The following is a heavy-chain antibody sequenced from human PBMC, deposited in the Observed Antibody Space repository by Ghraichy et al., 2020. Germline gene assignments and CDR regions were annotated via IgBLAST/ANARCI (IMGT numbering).Heavy chain of an antibody. CDR2: MNPNSGNT. V-gene: IGHV1-8*01. J-gene: IGHJ4*02. Sequence: ASVKVSCKASGYTFTSYDINWVRQASGQGLEWMGWMNPNSGNTGYAQKFQGRVTMTRITSISTAYMELSSLRSEDTAVYYCARGRPGSCSGGSCPDWGQGTLVTVSS. CDR3: ARGRPGSCSGGSCPD. CDR1: GYTFTSYD. D-gene: IGHD2-15*01.